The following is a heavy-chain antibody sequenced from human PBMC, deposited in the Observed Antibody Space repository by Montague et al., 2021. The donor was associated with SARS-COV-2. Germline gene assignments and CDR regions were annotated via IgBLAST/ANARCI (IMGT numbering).Heavy chain of an antibody. D-gene: IGHD3-10*01. J-gene: IGHJ2*01. CDR2: GGKT. CDR3: AKDAPTGNWCWYLDL. V-gene: IGHV3-23*01. Sequence: GGKTWYXDTVKGRFTISRDNSKNTLFREMNSLRPEDTAVYYCAKDAPTGNWCWYLDLWGRGTLVSVAS.